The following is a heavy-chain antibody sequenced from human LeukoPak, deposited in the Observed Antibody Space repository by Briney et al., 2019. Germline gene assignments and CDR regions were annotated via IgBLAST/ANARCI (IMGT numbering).Heavy chain of an antibody. D-gene: IGHD6-13*01. Sequence: GGSLRPSCAASGFTFSSYGMHWVRQAPGKGLEWVAVIWYDGSNKYYADSVKGRFTISRDNSKNTLYLQMNSLRAEDTAVYYCARGGGSSSWDYFDYWGQGTLVTVSS. CDR2: IWYDGSNK. CDR3: ARGGGSSSWDYFDY. CDR1: GFTFSSYG. J-gene: IGHJ4*02. V-gene: IGHV3-33*01.